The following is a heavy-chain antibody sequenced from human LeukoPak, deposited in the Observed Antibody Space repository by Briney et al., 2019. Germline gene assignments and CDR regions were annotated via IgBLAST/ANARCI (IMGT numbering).Heavy chain of an antibody. CDR1: GFTFSSHG. Sequence: PGGSLRLSCAASGFTFSSHGMHWVRQAPGKGLEWVAVIWYDGSNKYYADSVKGRFTISRDNSKNTLYPQMNSLRAEDTAVYYCARDQTVTHFFDYWGQGTLVTVSP. J-gene: IGHJ4*02. CDR2: IWYDGSNK. V-gene: IGHV3-33*08. D-gene: IGHD4-17*01. CDR3: ARDQTVTHFFDY.